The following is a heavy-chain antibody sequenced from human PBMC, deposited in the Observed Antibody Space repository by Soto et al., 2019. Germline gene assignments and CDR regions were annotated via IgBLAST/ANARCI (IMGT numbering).Heavy chain of an antibody. V-gene: IGHV3-53*01. Sequence: PGGSLRLSCAASGFTVSSNYMSWVRQAPGKGLEWVSVIYSGGSTYYADSVKGRFTISRDNSKNTLYLQMNSLRAEDTAVYYCARDRIAAALRSGMDVWGHGTTVTVSS. D-gene: IGHD6-13*01. J-gene: IGHJ6*02. CDR3: ARDRIAAALRSGMDV. CDR2: IYSGGST. CDR1: GFTVSSNY.